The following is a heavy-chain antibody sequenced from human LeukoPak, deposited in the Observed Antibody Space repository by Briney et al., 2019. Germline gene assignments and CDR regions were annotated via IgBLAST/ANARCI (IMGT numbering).Heavy chain of an antibody. CDR1: GGSISSGGYY. V-gene: IGHV4-30-2*01. CDR3: ARDSVGSYDILTGYYYYYGMDV. D-gene: IGHD3-9*01. Sequence: PSETLSLTCTVSGGSISSGGYYWSWIRQPPGKGLEWIGYIYHSGSTYYNPSLKSRVTISVDKSKNQFSLKLSSVTAADTAVYYCARDSVGSYDILTGYYYYYGMDVWGQGTTVTVSS. CDR2: IYHSGST. J-gene: IGHJ6*02.